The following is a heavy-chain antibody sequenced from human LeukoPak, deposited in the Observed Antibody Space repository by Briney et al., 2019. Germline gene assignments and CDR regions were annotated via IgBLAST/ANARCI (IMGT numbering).Heavy chain of an antibody. CDR2: IYYSGST. D-gene: IGHD3-10*01. CDR1: GGSISSSSYY. J-gene: IGHJ4*02. Sequence: SETLSLTCTVSGGSISSSSYYWGWIRQPPGKGLEWIGSIYYSGSTYYNPSLKSRVTISVDTSKNQFSLKLSSVTAADTAVYYCARKAVVVLWFGASWGYYFDYWGQGTLVTVSS. CDR3: ARKAVVVLWFGASWGYYFDY. V-gene: IGHV4-39*01.